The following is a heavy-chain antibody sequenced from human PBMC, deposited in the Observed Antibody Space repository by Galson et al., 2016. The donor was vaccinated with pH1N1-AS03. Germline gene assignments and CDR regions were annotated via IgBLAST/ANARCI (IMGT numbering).Heavy chain of an antibody. CDR1: EFSFSRFA. V-gene: IGHV3-23*01. CDR3: AKGSGYCSDVTCYRFDR. D-gene: IGHD2-15*01. Sequence: SLRLSCAASEFSFSRFAMAWVRQAPGKGLEWVSSIIGSGENTWYAESAKGRFTISRDNSKNTLYLRLNSLRAEDTALYYCAKGSGYCSDVTCYRFDRWGQGTLVTVSS. CDR2: IIGSGENT. J-gene: IGHJ4*02.